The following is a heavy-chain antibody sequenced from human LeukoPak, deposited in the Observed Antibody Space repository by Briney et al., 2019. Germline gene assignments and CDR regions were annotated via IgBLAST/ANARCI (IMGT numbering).Heavy chain of an antibody. CDR2: INYSGDT. D-gene: IGHD1-20*01. J-gene: IGHJ4*02. Sequence: SETLSLTCTVSGGSISSSSYYWGWIRQPPGKGLEWIETINYSGDTYYNPSLKSRVTISVDSSKNQFSLKLSSVAAADTAVYYCVRLQAVTGNFDYWGQGALVTVSS. CDR1: GGSISSSSYY. V-gene: IGHV4-39*07. CDR3: VRLQAVTGNFDY.